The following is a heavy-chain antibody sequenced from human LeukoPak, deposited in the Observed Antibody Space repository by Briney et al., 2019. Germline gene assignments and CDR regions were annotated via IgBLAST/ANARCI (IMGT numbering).Heavy chain of an antibody. CDR1: GYSISSGYY. V-gene: IGHV4-38-2*01. CDR2: IYHSGST. CDR3: ARYYFGSEVDY. Sequence: SETLSLTCAVSGYSISSGYYWGWIRQPPGKGLEWIGSIYHSGSTYYNPSLKSRVTISVDTSKNQFSLKLSSVTAADTAVYYCARYYFGSEVDYWGQGTLVTVSS. D-gene: IGHD3-10*01. J-gene: IGHJ4*02.